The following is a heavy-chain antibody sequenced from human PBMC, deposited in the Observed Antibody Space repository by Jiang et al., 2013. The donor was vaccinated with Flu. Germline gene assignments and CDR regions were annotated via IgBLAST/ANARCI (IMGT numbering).Heavy chain of an antibody. Sequence: KPTQTLTLTCTFSGFSLTTSGVGVGWIRQPPGKALEWLALIFWNDNDHYSPSLKSRLTITKDTSKNQVVLTMTSMDPVDTATYYCARLLYGDYVGGNFDMWGPGTLVTVSS. CDR3: ARLLYGDYVGGNFDM. CDR1: GFSLTTSGVG. J-gene: IGHJ3*02. D-gene: IGHD4-17*01. V-gene: IGHV2-5*01. CDR2: IFWNDND.